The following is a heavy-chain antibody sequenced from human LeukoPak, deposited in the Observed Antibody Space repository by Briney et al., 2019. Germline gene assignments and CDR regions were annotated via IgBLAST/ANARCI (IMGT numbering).Heavy chain of an antibody. V-gene: IGHV3-23*01. D-gene: IGHD3-16*02. Sequence: PPGGSLRLSCAASGFTFSSYAMSWVRQAPGKGLERVSAISGSGGSTYYADSVKGRFTISRDNSKNTLYLQMNSLRAEDTAVCYCAKIPMITFGGVIYYFDYWGQGTLVTVSS. CDR2: ISGSGGST. J-gene: IGHJ4*02. CDR1: GFTFSSYA. CDR3: AKIPMITFGGVIYYFDY.